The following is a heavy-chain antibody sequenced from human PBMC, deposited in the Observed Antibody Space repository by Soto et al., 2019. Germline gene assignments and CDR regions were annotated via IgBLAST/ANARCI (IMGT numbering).Heavy chain of an antibody. Sequence: KPXATLSLTCPVSCASITTYYWSCIGQPPGKGLEWIGSILYSGSTKYNPSLESRVMISLDTSKNQFSLRLTSVTAADTAIYYCARDLVSSGLFDPWGQGALVTVSS. J-gene: IGHJ5*02. CDR2: ILYSGST. D-gene: IGHD3-10*01. V-gene: IGHV4-59*01. CDR1: CASITTYY. CDR3: ARDLVSSGLFDP.